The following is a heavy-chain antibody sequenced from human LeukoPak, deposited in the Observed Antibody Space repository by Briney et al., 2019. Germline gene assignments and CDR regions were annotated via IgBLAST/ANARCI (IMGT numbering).Heavy chain of an antibody. J-gene: IGHJ4*02. CDR2: INPNSGGT. V-gene: IGHV1-2*02. CDR1: GYTFTSYY. Sequence: GASVKVSCKASGYTFTSYYMHWVRQAPGQGLEWMGWINPNSGGTNYAQKFQGRVTMTRDTSISTAYMELSRLRSDDTAVYYCARVVTMVRGVMDYFDYWGQGTLVTVSS. CDR3: ARVVTMVRGVMDYFDY. D-gene: IGHD3-10*01.